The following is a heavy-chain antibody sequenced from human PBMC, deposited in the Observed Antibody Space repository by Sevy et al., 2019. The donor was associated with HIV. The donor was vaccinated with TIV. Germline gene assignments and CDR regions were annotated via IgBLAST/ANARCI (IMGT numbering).Heavy chain of an antibody. CDR2: IRSKAYGGTT. J-gene: IGHJ4*02. V-gene: IGHV3-49*03. CDR3: TRAGLVVVADSVY. Sequence: GGSLRLSCTASGFTFGDYAMSWFRQAPGKGLEWVGFIRSKAYGGTTEYAASVKGRFTISRDDSKIIAYLQMNSLKTEDTAVYYCTRAGLVVVADSVYWGQGTLVTVSS. CDR1: GFTFGDYA. D-gene: IGHD2-15*01.